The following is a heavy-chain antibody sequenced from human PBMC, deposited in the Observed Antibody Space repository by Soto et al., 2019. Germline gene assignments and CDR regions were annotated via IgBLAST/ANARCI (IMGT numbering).Heavy chain of an antibody. V-gene: IGHV1-69*01. D-gene: IGHD3-22*01. J-gene: IGHJ4*02. CDR3: ASGRDGYFYFEY. CDR1: GGTFSNFA. CDR2: IIPVFGTP. Sequence: QVQLVQSGAEVKKPGSSVKVSCKASGGTFSNFAISWVQQAPGQGLEWMGGIIPVFGTPNYSQKFQDRSTITADESASTAYMELSNLGSKDTAVYYCASGRDGYFYFEYWGQGTLVTVSS.